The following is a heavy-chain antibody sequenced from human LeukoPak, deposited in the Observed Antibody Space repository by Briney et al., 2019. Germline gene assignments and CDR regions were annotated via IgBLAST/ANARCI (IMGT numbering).Heavy chain of an antibody. Sequence: EASVTVSCTASGYTFTSYGISWVRQAPGQGLEWMGWISAYNGNTNYAQKLQGRVTMTTDTSTSTAYMELRSLRSDDTAVYYCARDSYYYGMDVWGQGATVTVSS. CDR2: ISAYNGNT. J-gene: IGHJ6*02. CDR1: GYTFTSYG. V-gene: IGHV1-18*01. CDR3: ARDSYYYGMDV.